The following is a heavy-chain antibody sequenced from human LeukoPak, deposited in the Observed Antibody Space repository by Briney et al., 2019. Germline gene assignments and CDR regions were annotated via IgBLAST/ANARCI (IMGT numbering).Heavy chain of an antibody. Sequence: SETLSLTCAVSGGSISSGGYSWSWIRQPPGKGLEWIGYIYHSGSTYYNPFLKSRVTISVDRSKNQFSLKLSSVTAADTAVYYCARVLLRYFDWLSFDYWGQGTLVTVSS. J-gene: IGHJ4*02. V-gene: IGHV4-30-2*01. CDR1: GGSISSGGYS. D-gene: IGHD3-9*01. CDR2: IYHSGST. CDR3: ARVLLRYFDWLSFDY.